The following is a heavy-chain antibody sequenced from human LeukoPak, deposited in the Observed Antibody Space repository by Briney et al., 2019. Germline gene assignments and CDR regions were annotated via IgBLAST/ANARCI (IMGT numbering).Heavy chain of an antibody. J-gene: IGHJ4*02. V-gene: IGHV1-8*02. CDR2: MNPNSGNT. CDR1: GGTFSSYA. CDR3: AKAVLGYCSGGRCLYYFDS. Sequence: ASVKVSCKASGGTFSSYAISWVRQATGQGLEWMGWMNPNSGNTGYAQKFQGRVTMTRETSKSTAYMELSSLRSEDTAVYYCAKAVLGYCSGGRCLYYFDSWGQGTLVTVSS. D-gene: IGHD2-15*01.